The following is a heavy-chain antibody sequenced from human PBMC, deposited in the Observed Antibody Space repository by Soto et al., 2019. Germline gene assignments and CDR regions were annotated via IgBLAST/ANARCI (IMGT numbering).Heavy chain of an antibody. Sequence: EVQLLESGGGLVQPGGSLRLSCAASGLTFNSYAMTWVRQAPGRGLEWVSGVDGSGFTSYHADSVKGRFTISRDNSKNTLYQQMNSLRAEDTAVYYCAKALGLYCGGDCFDAFDVWGQGAMVSVSS. D-gene: IGHD2-21*02. J-gene: IGHJ3*01. CDR1: GLTFNSYA. V-gene: IGHV3-23*01. CDR3: AKALGLYCGGDCFDAFDV. CDR2: VDGSGFTS.